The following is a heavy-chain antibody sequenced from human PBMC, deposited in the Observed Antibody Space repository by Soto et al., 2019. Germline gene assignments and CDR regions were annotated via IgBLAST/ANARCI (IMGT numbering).Heavy chain of an antibody. CDR2: IYYSGST. CDR1: GGSISSSSYY. D-gene: IGHD3-22*01. V-gene: IGHV4-39*01. J-gene: IGHJ4*02. Sequence: PSETLSLTCTVSGGSISSSSYYWGWIRQPPGKGLEWIGSIYYSGSTYYNPSLKSRVTISIDTSKNQFSLKLSSVTAADTAVYYCARGASGYYDSSGYYSPYYFDYWGQGTLVTVSS. CDR3: ARGASGYYDSSGYYSPYYFDY.